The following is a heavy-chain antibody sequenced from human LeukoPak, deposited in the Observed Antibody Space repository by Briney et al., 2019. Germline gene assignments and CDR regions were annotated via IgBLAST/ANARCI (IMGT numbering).Heavy chain of an antibody. Sequence: SETLSLTCDVNGGSFTGYYWSWIRQPPGKGLEWFGEINHSGDTYYNPSLKSRLTMSEDTSKNQLSLILTSVTAADTAVYYCSRGRKGSSSWYGMDVWGNGTTVIVSS. CDR2: INHSGDT. V-gene: IGHV4-34*01. CDR1: GGSFTGYY. J-gene: IGHJ6*04. D-gene: IGHD6-13*01. CDR3: SRGRKGSSSWYGMDV.